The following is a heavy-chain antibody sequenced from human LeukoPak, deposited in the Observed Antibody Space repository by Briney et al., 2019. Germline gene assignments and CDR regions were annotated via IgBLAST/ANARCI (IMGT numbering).Heavy chain of an antibody. CDR3: ARGRWQWLVN. J-gene: IGHJ4*02. D-gene: IGHD6-19*01. CDR1: GFTFSSYA. V-gene: IGHV3-30*04. CDR2: ISYDGSNK. Sequence: GGSLRLSCAASGFTFSSYAMHWVRQAPGKGLEWVAVISYDGSNKYYADSVKGRFTISRDNSKNTLYLQMNSLRAEDTAVYYCARGRWQWLVNWGQGTLVTVSS.